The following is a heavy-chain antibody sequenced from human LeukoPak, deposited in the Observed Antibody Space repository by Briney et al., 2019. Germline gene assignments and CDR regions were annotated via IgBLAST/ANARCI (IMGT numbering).Heavy chain of an antibody. CDR3: ARDGGLDLFYWYFDL. V-gene: IGHV4-59*11. CDR1: GGSISRHF. CDR2: MYYNGSA. Sequence: SETLSLTCTVSGGSISRHFWSWIRQPPGKGLEWIGFMYYNGSAKYNPSLKSRDTISEDTSKNQLSLKLRSVTAADTAVYYCARDGGLDLFYWYFDLWGRGTLVTVSS. J-gene: IGHJ2*01. D-gene: IGHD6-19*01.